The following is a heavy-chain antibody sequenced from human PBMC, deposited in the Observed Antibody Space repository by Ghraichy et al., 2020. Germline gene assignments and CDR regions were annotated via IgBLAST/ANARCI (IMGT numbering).Heavy chain of an antibody. J-gene: IGHJ5*02. D-gene: IGHD3-3*01. CDR2: IYYSGST. V-gene: IGHV4-39*01. Sequence: SETLSLTCTVSGGSISSSSYYWGWIRQPPGKGLEWIGSIYYSGSTYYNPSLKSRVTISVDTSKNQFSLKLSSVTAADTAVYYCARRVALYDFWSGTFSRFDPWGQGTLVTVSS. CDR3: ARRVALYDFWSGTFSRFDP. CDR1: GGSISSSSYY.